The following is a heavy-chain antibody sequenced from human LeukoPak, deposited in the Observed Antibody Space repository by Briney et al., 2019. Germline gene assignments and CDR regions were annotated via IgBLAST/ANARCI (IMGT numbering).Heavy chain of an antibody. D-gene: IGHD3-9*01. CDR1: GGSISSSNW. Sequence: PSETLSLTGAVSGGSISSSNWWSWVRQPPGKGLEWIGEIYHSGSTNYNPSLKSRVTIAVDTSKNQFSVKLSSVTAAVTAVYYCARAPSFRSFDWFFDYWRQRTLVTVSS. CDR3: ARAPSFRSFDWFFDY. V-gene: IGHV4-4*02. CDR2: IYHSGST. J-gene: IGHJ4*02.